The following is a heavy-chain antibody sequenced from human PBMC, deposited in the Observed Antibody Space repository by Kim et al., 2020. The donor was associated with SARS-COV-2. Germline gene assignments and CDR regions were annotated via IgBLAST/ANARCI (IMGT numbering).Heavy chain of an antibody. D-gene: IGHD6-13*01. Sequence: KGRFTISRDNSKNTLYLQMNSLRAEDTAVYYCASPKISSSWNIYYYYGMDVWGQGTTVTVSS. J-gene: IGHJ6*02. CDR3: ASPKISSSWNIYYYYGMDV. V-gene: IGHV3-30*01.